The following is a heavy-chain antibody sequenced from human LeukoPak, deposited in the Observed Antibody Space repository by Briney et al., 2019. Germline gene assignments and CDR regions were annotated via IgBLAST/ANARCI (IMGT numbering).Heavy chain of an antibody. CDR1: GYTFTSYY. CDR2: INPSSGST. D-gene: IGHD3-22*01. V-gene: IGHV1-46*01. CDR3: ARDGEYYDSRGSYFDS. J-gene: IGHJ4*02. Sequence: ASVKVSCKASGYTFTSYYMHWVRQAPGQGLEWIGIINPSSGSTSNAQKFQGRVTMTRDTSTSTVYLELSNLRSDDTAVYYCARDGEYYDSRGSYFDSWGQGTLVTVSS.